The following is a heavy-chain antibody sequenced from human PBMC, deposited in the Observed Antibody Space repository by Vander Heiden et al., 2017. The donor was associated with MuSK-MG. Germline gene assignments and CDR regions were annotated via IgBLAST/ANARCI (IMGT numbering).Heavy chain of an antibody. CDR2: ISGSGGST. CDR1: GFTFSSYA. D-gene: IGHD2-15*01. V-gene: IGHV3-23*01. Sequence: EVQLLESGGGLVQPGGSLRLSCAASGFTFSSYAMSWVRQAPGKGLEWVSAISGSGGSTYYADSVKGRFTISRDDSKNTLYLQMNSLRAEDTAVYYCAKDEDSGVVVARTFDYWGHGSLVTVSS. CDR3: AKDEDSGVVVARTFDY. J-gene: IGHJ4*01.